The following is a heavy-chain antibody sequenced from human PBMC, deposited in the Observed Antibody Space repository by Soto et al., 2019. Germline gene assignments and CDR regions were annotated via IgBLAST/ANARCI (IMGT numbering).Heavy chain of an antibody. D-gene: IGHD3-10*01. J-gene: IGHJ4*02. V-gene: IGHV4-34*01. CDR3: VRFEEPSPGSGPLADF. Sequence: QVRLQQWGAGLLKPSETLSLSCGVYGESSSTYYWNCIRQSPGKGLEWIADIHYNGRSNYNPALNTGLTISVDTSQQQFSLKLTSVTAADTAVYYCVRFEEPSPGSGPLADFWGQGTLVTVSS. CDR1: GESSSTYY. CDR2: IHYNGRS.